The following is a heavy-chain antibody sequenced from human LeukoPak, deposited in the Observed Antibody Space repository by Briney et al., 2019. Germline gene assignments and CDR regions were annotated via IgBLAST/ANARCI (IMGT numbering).Heavy chain of an antibody. CDR3: ASRSGYYWGFDY. J-gene: IGHJ4*02. CDR2: IYYSGST. Sequence: SETLSLTCTVSGGSICSYYWSWIRQPPGKVLEGIGYIYYSGSTNYNPSLKSRVTISVDTSKNHFSLKLSSVTAADTAVYYCASRSGYYWGFDYWGQGTLVTVSS. V-gene: IGHV4-59*01. CDR1: GGSICSYY. D-gene: IGHD3-3*01.